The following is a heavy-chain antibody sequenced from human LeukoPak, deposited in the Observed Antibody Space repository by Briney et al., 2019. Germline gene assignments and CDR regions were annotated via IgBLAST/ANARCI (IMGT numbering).Heavy chain of an antibody. V-gene: IGHV3-30*02. CDR3: AKGSIWFGELFYFDY. CDR2: IRYDGSNK. CDR1: GFTFSSYG. D-gene: IGHD3-10*01. J-gene: IGHJ4*02. Sequence: GGSLRLSCAASGFTFSSYGMHWVRQAPGKGLEWVAFIRYDGSNKYYADSVRGRFTISRDNSKNTLYLQMNSLRAEDTAVYYCAKGSIWFGELFYFDYWGQGTLVTVSS.